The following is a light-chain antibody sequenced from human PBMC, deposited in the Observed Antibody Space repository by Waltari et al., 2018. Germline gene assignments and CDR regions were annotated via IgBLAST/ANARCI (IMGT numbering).Light chain of an antibody. V-gene: IGLV1-40*01. CDR2: RDT. Sequence: QSVLTQPPSVSGAPGHTVTISCTGNSPNIGAGYAVNWYQQFPRVAPQLVIYRDTKRPSGVPDRFSGSKSAASATLAITGLQADDEADYYCQSYDKSLSGDPVVFGGGTKVTVL. CDR3: QSYDKSLSGDPVV. CDR1: SPNIGAGYA. J-gene: IGLJ2*01.